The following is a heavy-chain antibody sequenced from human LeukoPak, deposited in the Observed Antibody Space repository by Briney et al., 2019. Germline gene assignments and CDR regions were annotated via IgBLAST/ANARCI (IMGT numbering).Heavy chain of an antibody. V-gene: IGHV3-30-3*01. CDR1: GFTFSSYA. J-gene: IGHJ3*02. CDR2: TSYDGSNK. D-gene: IGHD3-3*01. Sequence: GRSLRLSCAASGFTFSSYAMHWVRQAPGKGLEWVAVTSYDGSNKYYADSVKGRFTISRDNSKNTLYLQMNSLRAEDTAVYYCARDAVSYDFWSGHGAFDIWGQGTMVTVSS. CDR3: ARDAVSYDFWSGHGAFDI.